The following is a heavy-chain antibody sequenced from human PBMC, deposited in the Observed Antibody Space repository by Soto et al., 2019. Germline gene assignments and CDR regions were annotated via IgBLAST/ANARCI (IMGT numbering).Heavy chain of an antibody. V-gene: IGHV3-23*01. J-gene: IGHJ4*02. Sequence: GGSLRLSCAASGFIFSSYAMSWVRQAPGKGLEWVSVVRDDGTSTYYADSVKGRFTISRDNSKSTLYLQMNSLRVEDTAVYFCAKTAFTSAWSPFDYWGQGTLVTVSS. CDR2: VRDDGTST. D-gene: IGHD2-2*01. CDR3: AKTAFTSAWSPFDY. CDR1: GFIFSSYA.